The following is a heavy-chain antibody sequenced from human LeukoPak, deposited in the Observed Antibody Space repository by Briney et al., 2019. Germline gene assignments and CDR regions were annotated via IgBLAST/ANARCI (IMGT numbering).Heavy chain of an antibody. CDR2: ISSGSSYI. CDR1: GFTFSTYF. CDR3: ARDLITVSGRINWFDP. V-gene: IGHV3-21*01. J-gene: IGHJ5*02. Sequence: GGSLRLSCAASGFTFSTYFMSWVRQAPGKGLEWVSSISSGSSYIYYADSVKGRFTISRDNAKNSLFLQMNSLRAEDTAVYYCARDLITVSGRINWFDPWGQGTLVTVSS. D-gene: IGHD6-19*01.